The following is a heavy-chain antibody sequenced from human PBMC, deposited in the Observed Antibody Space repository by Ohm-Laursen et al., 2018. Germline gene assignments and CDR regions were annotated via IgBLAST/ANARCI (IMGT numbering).Heavy chain of an antibody. V-gene: IGHV1-2*02. CDR3: ARDPRSGSYYDY. Sequence: ASVKVSCKASGYTFTGYYMHWVRQTPGQGLEWMGWINPNSGGTNYAQKFQGRVTMTRDTSISTAYMELSRLRSDDTAVYYCARDPRSGSYYDYWGQGTLVTVSS. CDR2: INPNSGGT. CDR1: GYTFTGYY. D-gene: IGHD1-26*01. J-gene: IGHJ4*02.